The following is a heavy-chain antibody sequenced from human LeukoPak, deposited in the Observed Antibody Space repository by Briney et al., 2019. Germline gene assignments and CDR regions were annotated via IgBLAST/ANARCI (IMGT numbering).Heavy chain of an antibody. CDR1: GYTFIGYG. J-gene: IGHJ4*02. CDR2: ISASNGNT. Sequence: VASVKVSCKTSGYTFIGYGIIWVRQAPGQGLEWMGWISASNGNTNYAQKLQGRVTMTTDTSTSTAYMELRSLRSDDTAVYFCARDLHPGLDYYDSSGYGGDYWGQGTLVTVSS. V-gene: IGHV1-18*01. CDR3: ARDLHPGLDYYDSSGYGGDY. D-gene: IGHD3-22*01.